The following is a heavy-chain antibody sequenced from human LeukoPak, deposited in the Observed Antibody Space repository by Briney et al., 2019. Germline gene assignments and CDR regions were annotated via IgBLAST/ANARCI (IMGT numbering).Heavy chain of an antibody. J-gene: IGHJ6*04. Sequence: ASVKVSCKASGYTFTSYYMHWVRQAPGQGLEWMGIINPSGGSTSYAQKFQGRVTMTRDMSTSTVYMELSSLRSEDTAVYYCARGPYGVYSGDYYYYHMDVWGTGTTVTISS. CDR1: GYTFTSYY. D-gene: IGHD4-17*01. V-gene: IGHV1-46*01. CDR2: INPSGGST. CDR3: ARGPYGVYSGDYYYYHMDV.